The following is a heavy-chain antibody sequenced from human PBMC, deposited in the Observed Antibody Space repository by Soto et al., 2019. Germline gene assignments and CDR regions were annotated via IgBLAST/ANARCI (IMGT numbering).Heavy chain of an antibody. CDR1: GGSISSYY. V-gene: IGHV4-59*01. Sequence: SETLSLTCTVSGGSISSYYWSWIRQPPGKGLEWIGYIYYSGSTNYNPSLKSRVTISVDTSKNQFSLKLSSVTAADTAVYYCARVASQGQPPFPSLVDYWGQGTLVTVSS. D-gene: IGHD1-26*01. CDR2: IYYSGST. CDR3: ARVASQGQPPFPSLVDY. J-gene: IGHJ4*02.